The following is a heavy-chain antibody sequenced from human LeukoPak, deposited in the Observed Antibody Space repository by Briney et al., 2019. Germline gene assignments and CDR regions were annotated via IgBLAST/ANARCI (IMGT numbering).Heavy chain of an antibody. CDR3: ARMEGNYYYMDV. D-gene: IGHD3-10*01. CDR2: INHSGST. J-gene: IGHJ6*03. Sequence: SETLSLTCAVYGGSFSGYYWSWIRQPPGKGLEWIGEINHSGSTNYNPSLKSRVTISVDTSKNQFSLKLSSVTAADTAVYYCARMEGNYYYMDVWGKGTTVTVSS. V-gene: IGHV4-34*01. CDR1: GGSFSGYY.